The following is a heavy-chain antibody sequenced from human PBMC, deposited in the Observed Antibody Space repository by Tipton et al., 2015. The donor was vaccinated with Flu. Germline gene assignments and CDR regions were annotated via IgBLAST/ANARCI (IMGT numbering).Heavy chain of an antibody. Sequence: VQLVQSGAEVKKPGESLKISCKGSGYSFTSYWIGWVRQMPGKGLEWMGIIYPGDSDTRYSPSFQGQVTISADKSISTAYLQWSGLKASDTAMYYCARRGYSYGSENSAFYGMDVWGQGTTVTVSS. D-gene: IGHD5-18*01. J-gene: IGHJ6*02. CDR1: GYSFTSYW. CDR2: IYPGDSDT. V-gene: IGHV5-51*01. CDR3: ARRGYSYGSENSAFYGMDV.